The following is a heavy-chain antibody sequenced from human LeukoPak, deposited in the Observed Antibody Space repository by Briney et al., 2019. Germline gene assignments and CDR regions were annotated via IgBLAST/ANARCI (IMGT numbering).Heavy chain of an antibody. Sequence: GGSLRLSCAASGFTFSSSAMSWVRQAPGKGLEWVSGISGSGGSTYYADSVKGRFTISRDNSKNTLYLQMNSLRAEDTAVYYCAKDLRDCTNGVCPGGYWGQGTLVTVSS. V-gene: IGHV3-23*01. D-gene: IGHD2-8*01. CDR1: GFTFSSSA. CDR3: AKDLRDCTNGVCPGGY. CDR2: ISGSGGST. J-gene: IGHJ4*02.